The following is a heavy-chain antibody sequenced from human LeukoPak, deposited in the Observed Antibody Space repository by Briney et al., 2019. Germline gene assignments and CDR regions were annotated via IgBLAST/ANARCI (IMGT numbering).Heavy chain of an antibody. CDR3: ARAEWLIDASFDY. J-gene: IGHJ4*01. CDR1: GYTFTGYY. D-gene: IGHD6-19*01. CDR2: INPTSGGT. V-gene: IGHV1-2*02. Sequence: ASVKVSCKASGYTFTGYYMHWVRQAPGQGLEWMGWINPTSGGTKYAQKFQGRVTMTRDTSISTAYMELSRLRSDDTAVYYRARAEWLIDASFDYWGQGTLVTVSS.